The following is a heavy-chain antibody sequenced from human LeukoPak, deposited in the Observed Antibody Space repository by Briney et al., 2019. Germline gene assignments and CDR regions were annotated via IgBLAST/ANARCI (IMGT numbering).Heavy chain of an antibody. J-gene: IGHJ4*02. D-gene: IGHD5-18*01. CDR3: ARGSRGYSYG. CDR2: IYYSGST. V-gene: IGHV4-61*01. Sequence: SETLSLTCTVSGASVSSGSYYWSWIRQPPGKGLEWIGYIYYSGSTNYNPSLKSRVTISVDTSKNQFSLKLSSVTAAGTAVYYCARGSRGYSYGWGQGTLVTVSS. CDR1: GASVSSGSYY.